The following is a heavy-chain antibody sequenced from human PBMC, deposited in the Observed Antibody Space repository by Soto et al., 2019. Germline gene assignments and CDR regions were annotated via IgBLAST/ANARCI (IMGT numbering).Heavy chain of an antibody. V-gene: IGHV3-23*01. CDR1: GFTFSNYP. CDR3: AKDHSNFGLGP. Sequence: ESGGGLVQPGGSLRLSCAASGFTFSNYPMTWVCQAPGKGLEWVAAIRISAVDTYYADSVQGRFSISRDNSKNTLYLQLNSLRADDTAIYYCAKDHSNFGLGPWGHGTVVTVSS. D-gene: IGHD4-4*01. CDR2: IRISAVDT. J-gene: IGHJ5*02.